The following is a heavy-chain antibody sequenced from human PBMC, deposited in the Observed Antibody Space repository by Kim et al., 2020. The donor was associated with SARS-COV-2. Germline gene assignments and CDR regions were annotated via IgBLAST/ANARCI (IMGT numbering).Heavy chain of an antibody. CDR3: ARDGYSYGYFDY. J-gene: IGHJ4*02. V-gene: IGHV3-21*01. Sequence: YYADSLKGRFTISRDNAKNSLYLQMNSLRAEDTAVYYCARDGYSYGYFDYWGQGTLVTVSS. D-gene: IGHD5-18*01.